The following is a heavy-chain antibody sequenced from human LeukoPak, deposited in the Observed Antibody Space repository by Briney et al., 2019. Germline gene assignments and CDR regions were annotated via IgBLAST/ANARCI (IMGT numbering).Heavy chain of an antibody. D-gene: IGHD5-18*01. CDR2: IYNNGIN. V-gene: IGHV4-59*01. J-gene: IGHJ4*02. Sequence: PSETLSLTCTVSGGSISTYYWSWIRQPPGKGLEWIGYIYNNGINNYNPSLRSRVTISIDTSKNQFSLNLSSVTAADTAVYYCARGPSSGYSYGWGQGTLVTVSS. CDR1: GGSISTYY. CDR3: ARGPSSGYSYG.